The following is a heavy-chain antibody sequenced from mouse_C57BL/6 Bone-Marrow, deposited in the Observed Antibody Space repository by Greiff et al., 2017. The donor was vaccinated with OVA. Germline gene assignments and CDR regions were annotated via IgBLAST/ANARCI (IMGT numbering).Heavy chain of an antibody. CDR2: INPYNGGT. J-gene: IGHJ2*01. Sequence: EVQLQQSGPVLVKPGASVKMSCKASGYTFTDYYMNWVKQSHGKSLEWIGVINPYNGGTSYNQKFKGKATLTVDKSSSTAYMELNSLTSEDSAVYYCASGTTVEGYWGQGTTLTVSS. D-gene: IGHD1-1*01. CDR1: GYTFTDYY. CDR3: ASGTTVEGY. V-gene: IGHV1-19*01.